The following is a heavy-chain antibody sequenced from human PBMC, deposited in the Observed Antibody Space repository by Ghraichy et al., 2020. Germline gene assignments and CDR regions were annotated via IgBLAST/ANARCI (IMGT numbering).Heavy chain of an antibody. J-gene: IGHJ4*02. CDR1: GGSISNYY. D-gene: IGHD1-26*01. CDR2: THYSGTT. Sequence: SETLSLTCTVSGGSISNYYWSWIRQPPGKGLEWVGYTHYSGTTNYNPSLKSRVTISLDTSKNQFSLKLSSVTAADSAIYYCARLTVGATYFDYWGQGTLVTVSS. CDR3: ARLTVGATYFDY. V-gene: IGHV4-59*01.